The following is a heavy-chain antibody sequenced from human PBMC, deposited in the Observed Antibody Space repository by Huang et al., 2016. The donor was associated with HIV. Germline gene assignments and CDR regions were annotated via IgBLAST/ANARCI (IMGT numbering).Heavy chain of an antibody. CDR1: GFTFSSYS. D-gene: IGHD6-19*01. J-gene: IGHJ3*02. Sequence: EVQLVESGGGLVKPGGSLRLSCAAFGFTFSSYSMNWVRQVPGKGLEWVSSISSSSSNIYYADSVKGRFTISRDNAKNSLYLQMNSLRAEDTAVYYCARVGGVAAGTFGTFDIWGQGTMVTVSS. V-gene: IGHV3-21*01. CDR3: ARVGGVAAGTFGTFDI. CDR2: ISSSSSNI.